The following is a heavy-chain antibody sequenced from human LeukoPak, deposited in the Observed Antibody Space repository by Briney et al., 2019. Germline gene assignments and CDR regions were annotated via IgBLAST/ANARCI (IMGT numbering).Heavy chain of an antibody. Sequence: ASVKVSCKASGYTFTGYYMHWVRQAPGQGLEWMGRINPNSGGTNYAQKFQGRVTMTRDTFISTAYMELSRLRSDDTAVYYCARIQLWFNDKPDYWGQGTLVTVSS. D-gene: IGHD5-18*01. J-gene: IGHJ4*02. CDR1: GYTFTGYY. V-gene: IGHV1-2*06. CDR2: INPNSGGT. CDR3: ARIQLWFNDKPDY.